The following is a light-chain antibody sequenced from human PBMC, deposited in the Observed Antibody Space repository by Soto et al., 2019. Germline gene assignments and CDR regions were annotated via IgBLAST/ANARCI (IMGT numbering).Light chain of an antibody. J-gene: IGKJ1*01. CDR3: QQYNNWPRT. Sequence: EIVMTQSLATLSVSPGERATLSCRASQSVATNLAWYQQKPGQAPGLLIFDASTRATGLPGRFSGSGSGTEFTLPISSLQSEDSAVYYCQQYNNWPRTFGQGTKVEIK. V-gene: IGKV3-15*01. CDR2: DAS. CDR1: QSVATN.